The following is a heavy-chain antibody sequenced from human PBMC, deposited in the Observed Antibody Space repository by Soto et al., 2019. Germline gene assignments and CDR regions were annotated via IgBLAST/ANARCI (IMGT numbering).Heavy chain of an antibody. V-gene: IGHV3-64*01. D-gene: IGHD3-10*01. J-gene: IGHJ5*02. Sequence: GGSLRLSCAASGFTFSSYAMHWVRQAPGKGLEYVSAISSNGGSTYYANSVKGRFTISRDNSKNTLYLQMGSLRAEDMAVYYCAREGSIGSGSYFLQNPWFDPWGQGTLVTVSS. CDR1: GFTFSSYA. CDR2: ISSNGGST. CDR3: AREGSIGSGSYFLQNPWFDP.